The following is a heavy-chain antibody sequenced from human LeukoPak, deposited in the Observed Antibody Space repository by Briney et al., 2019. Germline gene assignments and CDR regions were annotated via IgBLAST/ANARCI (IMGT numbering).Heavy chain of an antibody. CDR2: IYTSGST. Sequence: SETLSLTCTVSGDSISNYYWSWIRQPAGKGLEWIGRIYTSGSTNYNPSLKSRVTMSVDTSKNQFSLKLSSVTAADTTVYYCXRSGYYYDSSAYYSDYWGQGTLVTVSS. V-gene: IGHV4-4*07. J-gene: IGHJ4*02. CDR1: GDSISNYY. D-gene: IGHD3-22*01. CDR3: XRSGYYYDSSAYYSDY.